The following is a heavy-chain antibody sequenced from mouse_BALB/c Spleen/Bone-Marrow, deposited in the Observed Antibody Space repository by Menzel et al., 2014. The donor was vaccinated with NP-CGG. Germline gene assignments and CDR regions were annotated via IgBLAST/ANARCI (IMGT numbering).Heavy chain of an antibody. CDR1: GFSFSNYG. Sequence: EVKVVESGGGLVKSGRSLKLSCAASGFSFSNYGMSWVRQTPEKRLEWVATISGVGRYTFYSDSVKGRFTISRDNAKNNLYLQLSSLRSEDTALYYCARHAYYDQTEVSFVYWGQGTLVTVSA. J-gene: IGHJ3*01. V-gene: IGHV5-9-2*01. D-gene: IGHD2-4*01. CDR3: ARHAYYDQTEVSFVY. CDR2: ISGVGRYT.